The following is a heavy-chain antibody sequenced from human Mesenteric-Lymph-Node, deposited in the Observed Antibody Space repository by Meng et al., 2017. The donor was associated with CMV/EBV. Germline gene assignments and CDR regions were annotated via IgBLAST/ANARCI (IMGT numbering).Heavy chain of an antibody. V-gene: IGHV1-46*01. Sequence: SGYTFTSYYMHWVRQAPGQGLEWMGIINPSGGSTSYAQKFQGRVTMTRDTSTSTVYMELSSLRSEDTAVYYCARERRQWELLLYYFDYWGQGTLVTVSS. J-gene: IGHJ4*02. CDR3: ARERRQWELLLYYFDY. CDR1: GYTFTSYY. CDR2: INPSGGST. D-gene: IGHD1-26*01.